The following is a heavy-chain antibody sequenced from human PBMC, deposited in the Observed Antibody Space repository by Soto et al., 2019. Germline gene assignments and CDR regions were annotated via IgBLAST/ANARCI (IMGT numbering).Heavy chain of an antibody. Sequence: PGGSLRLSCAASGFTFSSYAMSWVRQAPGKGLEWVSAISGSGGSTYYADSVKGRFTISRDNSKNTLYLQMNSLRAEDTAVYYCAKAQNIPSGSWYYYGMDVWGQGTTVTVSS. CDR3: AKAQNIPSGSWYYYGMDV. V-gene: IGHV3-23*01. CDR2: ISGSGGST. CDR1: GFTFSSYA. D-gene: IGHD1-26*01. J-gene: IGHJ6*02.